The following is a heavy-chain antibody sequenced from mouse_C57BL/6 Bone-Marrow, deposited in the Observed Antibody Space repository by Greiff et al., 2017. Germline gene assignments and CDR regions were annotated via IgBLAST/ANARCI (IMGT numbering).Heavy chain of an antibody. V-gene: IGHV3-6*01. Sequence: EVKLVESGPGLVKPSQSLSLTCSVTGYSITSGYYWNWIRQFPGNKLEWMGYISYDGSNNYNPSLKNRISITRDTSKNQFFLKLNSVTTEDTATYYCAREGAYYSNYDYGGQGTTLTVSS. J-gene: IGHJ2*01. CDR1: GYSITSGYY. D-gene: IGHD2-5*01. CDR2: ISYDGSN. CDR3: AREGAYYSNYDY.